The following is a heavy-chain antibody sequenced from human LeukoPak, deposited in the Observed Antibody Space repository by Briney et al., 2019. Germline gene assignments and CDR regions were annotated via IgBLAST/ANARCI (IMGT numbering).Heavy chain of an antibody. CDR2: ISYDGSNK. V-gene: IGHV3-30*18. CDR1: GFTFSSYG. J-gene: IGHJ4*02. Sequence: HPGGSLRLSCAASGFTFSSYGMHWVRQAPGKGLEWVAVISYDGSNKYYADSVKGRFTISRDNSKNTLYLQMSSLRAEDTAVYYCVKETYYYDSSGPGPFDYWGQGTLVTVSS. D-gene: IGHD3-22*01. CDR3: VKETYYYDSSGPGPFDY.